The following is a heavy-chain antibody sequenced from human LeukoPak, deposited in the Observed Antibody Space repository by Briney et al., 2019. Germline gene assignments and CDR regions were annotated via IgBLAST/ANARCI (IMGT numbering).Heavy chain of an antibody. D-gene: IGHD3-22*01. CDR1: GFTFSRYV. J-gene: IGHJ4*01. V-gene: IGHV3-23*01. CDR3: AKELITMIASRSFDY. Sequence: LPGGSLSLSCAASGFTFSRYVMSWARQAPGKGLEWVSAISGSGGSTYYADSVKDRFTTSRDNPKNTLYLQMNSLRAEDTAVYYCAKELITMIASRSFDYWGQRTLVTVSS. CDR2: ISGSGGST.